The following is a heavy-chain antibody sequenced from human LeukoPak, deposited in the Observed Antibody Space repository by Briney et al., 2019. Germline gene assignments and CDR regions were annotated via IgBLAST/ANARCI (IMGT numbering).Heavy chain of an antibody. CDR2: IIPIFGTA. CDR3: ARTEGGYDWGGFDY. D-gene: IGHD5-12*01. Sequence: GAPVKVSCKASGATFSSYAISWVRQAPGQGLEWMGGIIPIFGTANSAQKYQGRVTITADKSTSTAYMELSSLRSEDTAVYYCARTEGGYDWGGFDYWGQGTLVTVSS. CDR1: GATFSSYA. V-gene: IGHV1-69*06. J-gene: IGHJ4*02.